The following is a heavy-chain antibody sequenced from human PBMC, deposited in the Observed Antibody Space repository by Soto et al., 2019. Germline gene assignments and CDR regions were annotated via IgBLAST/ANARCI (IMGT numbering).Heavy chain of an antibody. CDR2: ISSSSSTI. CDR3: VRRYSYGYFALGIDY. J-gene: IGHJ4*02. CDR1: GFTFSSYN. Sequence: EVQLVESGGGLVQPGGSLRLSCAASGFTFSSYNMNWVRQAPGKGLEWVSYISSSSSTIYYADSVKGRFTISRDNAKNSLDLQMNSLSAEDTAVYYCVRRYSYGYFALGIDYWGQGTLVTVSS. D-gene: IGHD5-18*01. V-gene: IGHV3-48*01.